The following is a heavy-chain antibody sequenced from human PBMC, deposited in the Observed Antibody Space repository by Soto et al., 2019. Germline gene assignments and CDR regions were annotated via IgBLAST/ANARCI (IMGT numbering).Heavy chain of an antibody. Sequence: GGALTLSCAASGFTFCSYGMNWDRQAPGKGLEWVSYISSSSTTIYYADSVKGRFTIFRDNAKNSLNLQMNSLETEDTAVYYCGRSRGDYPFDYWGQGTLVTVSS. D-gene: IGHD3-16*01. CDR3: GRSRGDYPFDY. CDR2: ISSSSTTI. J-gene: IGHJ4*02. CDR1: GFTFCSYG. V-gene: IGHV3-48*01.